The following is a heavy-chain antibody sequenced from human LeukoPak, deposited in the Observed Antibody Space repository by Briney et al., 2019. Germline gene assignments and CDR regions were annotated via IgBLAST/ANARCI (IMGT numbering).Heavy chain of an antibody. Sequence: ASVKVSCKSSGYTFTGYFIHWVRQAPGQGLEWMGWINPNTGGTKYEQKFQGRVTMTKDTSITTAYMELSRLRSDDTAVYYCVRQISSYWGQGTLVTVSS. CDR2: INPNTGGT. CDR1: GYTFTGYF. D-gene: IGHD2/OR15-2a*01. CDR3: VRQISSY. J-gene: IGHJ4*02. V-gene: IGHV1-2*02.